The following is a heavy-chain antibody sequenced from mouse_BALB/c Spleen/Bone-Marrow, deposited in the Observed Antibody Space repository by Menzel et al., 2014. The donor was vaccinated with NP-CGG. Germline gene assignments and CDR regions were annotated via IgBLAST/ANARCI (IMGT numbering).Heavy chain of an antibody. CDR3: ARGDGYYVEFDY. Sequence: LVKTGASVKISCNASGYSFTGYYMHWVKQIHGKSLVCFGYISCYNGATNYNQKFKGKATFTVDTSSSTAYMQFNSLTSEDSAVYYCARGDGYYVEFDYWGQGTTLTVSS. D-gene: IGHD2-3*01. CDR1: GYSFTGYY. CDR2: ISCYNGAT. V-gene: IGHV1S34*01. J-gene: IGHJ2*01.